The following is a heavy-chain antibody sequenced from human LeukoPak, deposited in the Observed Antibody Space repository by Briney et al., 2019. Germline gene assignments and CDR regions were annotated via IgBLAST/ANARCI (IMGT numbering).Heavy chain of an antibody. J-gene: IGHJ6*03. Sequence: RASVKVSCKASGYTLTSYGISWVRQAPGQGLEWMGWISAYNGNTNYAQKLQGRVTMTTDTSTSTAYMELRSLRSDDTAVYYCARDGADFWSGYRLSYYYYYMDVWGKGTTVTVSS. CDR3: ARDGADFWSGYRLSYYYYYMDV. D-gene: IGHD3-3*01. CDR2: ISAYNGNT. CDR1: GYTLTSYG. V-gene: IGHV1-18*01.